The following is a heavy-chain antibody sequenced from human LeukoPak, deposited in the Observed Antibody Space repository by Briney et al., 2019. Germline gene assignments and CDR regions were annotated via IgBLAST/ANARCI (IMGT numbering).Heavy chain of an antibody. CDR2: ISYDGSNK. J-gene: IGHJ4*02. D-gene: IGHD2-21*01. V-gene: IGHV3-30*03. CDR3: ARDYGDHPYPEVTLDL. Sequence: PGRSLRLSCAASGFTFSSNGMHWVRQAPGKGLEWVAVISYDGSNKYYADSVKGRFTISRDNAKKSTYLQMNRVRAEDTAVYYCARDYGDHPYPEVTLDLWGQGTLVTVSS. CDR1: GFTFSSNG.